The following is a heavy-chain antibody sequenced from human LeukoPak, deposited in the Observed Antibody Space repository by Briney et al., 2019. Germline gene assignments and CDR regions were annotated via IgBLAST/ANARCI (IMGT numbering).Heavy chain of an antibody. CDR2: IFPGDSDT. CDR3: ARRRKLQSYFFDY. V-gene: IGHV5-51*01. J-gene: IGHJ4*02. Sequence: GESLKISCKGLGYSFSNYWIGWVRQMPGKGLEWMGIIFPGDSDTRYSPSFQGQVNISADTSIRTAYLQWSSLKASDTAVYYCARRRKLQSYFFDYWGQGTLVTVSS. CDR1: GYSFSNYW. D-gene: IGHD4-11*01.